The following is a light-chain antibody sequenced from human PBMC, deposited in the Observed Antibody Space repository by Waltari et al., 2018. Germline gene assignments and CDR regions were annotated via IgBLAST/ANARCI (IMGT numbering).Light chain of an antibody. CDR2: DNN. CDR3: GAWDTSLSTVM. V-gene: IGLV1-51*01. J-gene: IGLJ3*02. Sequence: QSVLTQPPSVSAAPGQRVTISCPGSSSNIENNYVSCYHQAPGTAPQPPIYDNNKRPSGIPDRFSGSKSGTSATLDITGLQTGDEADYYCGAWDTSLSTVMFGGGTKLTVL. CDR1: SSNIENNY.